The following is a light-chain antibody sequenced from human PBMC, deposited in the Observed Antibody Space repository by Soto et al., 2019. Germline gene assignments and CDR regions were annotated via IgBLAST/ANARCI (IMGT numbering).Light chain of an antibody. Sequence: DIQMTQSPSTLSASVGDGVTITCRASQSVDGWLAWYQEKPGKAPKLLIYKASSLESGVPSRFSGSESGTEFTLTISGLQPDDFATYYCQQYYTYRTFGQGTKVEI. CDR2: KAS. J-gene: IGKJ1*01. CDR1: QSVDGW. V-gene: IGKV1-5*03. CDR3: QQYYTYRT.